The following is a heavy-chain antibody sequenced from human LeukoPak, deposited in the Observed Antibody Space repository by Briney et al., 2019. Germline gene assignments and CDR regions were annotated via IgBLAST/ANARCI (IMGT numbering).Heavy chain of an antibody. D-gene: IGHD6-13*01. CDR2: IKQDGSER. V-gene: IGHV3-7*01. J-gene: IGHJ1*01. CDR3: ARDFIAAAGGSLH. CDR1: GFTFSSYW. Sequence: GGSLRLSCAASGFTFSSYWMSWVRQAPGKGLEWVANIKQDGSERYYVDSVKGRFTISRDNAKNSLYLQMNSLRAEDTAVYYCARDFIAAAGGSLHWGQGTLVTVSS.